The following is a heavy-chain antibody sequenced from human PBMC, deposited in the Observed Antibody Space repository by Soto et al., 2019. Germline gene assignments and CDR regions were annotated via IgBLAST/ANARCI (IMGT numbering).Heavy chain of an antibody. CDR3: ARKDYDILTGYYPWYYFDY. Sequence: SETLSLTCAVYGGSFSGYYWSWIRQPPGKGLEWIGEINHSGSTNYNPSLKSRVTISVDTSKNQFSLKLSSVTAADTAVYYCARKDYDILTGYYPWYYFDYWGQGTLVTVSS. CDR2: INHSGST. CDR1: GGSFSGYY. V-gene: IGHV4-34*01. J-gene: IGHJ4*02. D-gene: IGHD3-9*01.